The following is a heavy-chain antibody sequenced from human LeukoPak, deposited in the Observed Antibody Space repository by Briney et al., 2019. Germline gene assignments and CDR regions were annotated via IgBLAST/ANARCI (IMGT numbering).Heavy chain of an antibody. CDR2: FDPEDGET. CDR3: ATPRRVYYYDSSGYRFDY. Sequence: ASVKVSCKVSGYTLTELSMHWVRQAPGKGLEWMGGFDPEDGETIYAQKIQGRVTMTEDTSTDTAYMELSSLRSEDTAVYYCATPRRVYYYDSSGYRFDYWGQGTLVTVSS. V-gene: IGHV1-24*01. CDR1: GYTLTELS. D-gene: IGHD3-22*01. J-gene: IGHJ4*02.